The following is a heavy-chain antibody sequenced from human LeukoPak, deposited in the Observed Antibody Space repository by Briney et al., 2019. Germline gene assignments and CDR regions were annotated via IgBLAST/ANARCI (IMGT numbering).Heavy chain of an antibody. CDR3: ARALYSTNQGGDY. CDR2: INSDGRWT. CDR1: GFTFSSYW. J-gene: IGHJ4*02. Sequence: RGSPRLSCAASGFTFSSYWMNWVRQAPGKGLVWVSRINSDGRWTTYAHSVKGQFTIPRNNAKNTLYLHMSSLRAENPAVFYCARALYSTNQGGDYWGQGTLVTVAS. D-gene: IGHD6-13*01. V-gene: IGHV3-74*01.